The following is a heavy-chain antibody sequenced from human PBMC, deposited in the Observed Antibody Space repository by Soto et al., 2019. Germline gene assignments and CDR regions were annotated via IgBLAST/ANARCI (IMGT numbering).Heavy chain of an antibody. CDR2: IIPVYGTP. V-gene: IGHV1-69*01. CDR3: SIVTAYGMDV. CDR1: GGTFNKYA. Sequence: QVQLEQSGAKVKKPGSSLKVSCKATGGTFNKYAISWVRQAPGQGLEWMAGIIPVYGTPNYAQRFQDRVTIVADESTTTAYMEVNSLRAEDTDIYYCSIVTAYGMDVWGPGTTVIVSS. D-gene: IGHD2-15*01. J-gene: IGHJ6*02.